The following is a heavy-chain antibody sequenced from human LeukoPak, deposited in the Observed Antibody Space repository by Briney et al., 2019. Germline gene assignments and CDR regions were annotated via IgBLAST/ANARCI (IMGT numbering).Heavy chain of an antibody. D-gene: IGHD3-9*01. V-gene: IGHV4-38-2*02. CDR2: IYHSGST. J-gene: IGHJ4*02. Sequence: SETLSLTCTVSGYSISSGYYWGWIRQPPGKGLEWIGSIYHSGSTYYNPSLKSRVTISVDTSKNQFSLKLSSVTAADTAMYYCARVHYDILTGYNYWGQGTLVTVSS. CDR1: GYSISSGYY. CDR3: ARVHYDILTGYNY.